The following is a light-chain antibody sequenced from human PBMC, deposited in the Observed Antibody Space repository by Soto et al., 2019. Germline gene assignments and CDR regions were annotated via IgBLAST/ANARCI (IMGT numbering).Light chain of an antibody. CDR1: QGISNY. CDR2: AAS. V-gene: IGKV1-27*01. J-gene: IGKJ4*01. CDR3: QKYNSASLT. Sequence: DIPMTQSPSSLSASVGDRVTITCRASQGISNYLAWYQQKPGKVPKLLIYAASTLQSGVRSRFSGSGSGTDFTLTISSLQPEDVSTYYCQKYNSASLTFCGGTKVEIK.